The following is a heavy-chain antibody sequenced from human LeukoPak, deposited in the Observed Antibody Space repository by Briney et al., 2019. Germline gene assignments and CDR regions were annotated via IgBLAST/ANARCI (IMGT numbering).Heavy chain of an antibody. CDR1: GFTFSSYS. CDR2: ISSSSSYI. D-gene: IGHD4-23*01. V-gene: IGHV3-21*01. CDR3: ARDLRWRAFDV. J-gene: IGHJ3*01. Sequence: GGSLRLSCAASGFTFSSYSMNWVRQAPGKGLEWVSSISSSSSYIYYADSVKGRFTISRDNAKNSLYLQMNSLRAEDTAVYYCARDLRWRAFDVWGQGTMVTVSS.